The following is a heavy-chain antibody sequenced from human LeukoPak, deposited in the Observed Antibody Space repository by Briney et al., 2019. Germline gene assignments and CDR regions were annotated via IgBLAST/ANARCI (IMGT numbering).Heavy chain of an antibody. J-gene: IGHJ4*02. D-gene: IGHD3-22*01. CDR2: ISGSGGST. CDR3: TKRRGYYDSSGSPLDS. V-gene: IGHV3-23*01. Sequence: GGSLRLSCAASGFTFSSYAMSWVRQAPGKGLEWVSAISGSGGSTYYADSVKGRFTISRDNSKNTLYLQMDSLRAEDTAVYYCTKRRGYYDSSGSPLDSWGQGTLVTVSS. CDR1: GFTFSSYA.